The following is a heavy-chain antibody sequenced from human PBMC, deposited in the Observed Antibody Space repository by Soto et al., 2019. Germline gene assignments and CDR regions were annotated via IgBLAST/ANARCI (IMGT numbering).Heavy chain of an antibody. D-gene: IGHD1-26*01. CDR2: IIPIFGTA. CDR1: GGTFSSYA. Sequence: ASVKVSCKASGGTFSSYAISWVRQAPGQGLEWMGGIIPIFGTANYAQKFQGRVTITADESTSTAYMELSSLRSEDTAVYYCARSEWELLDYYYYYGMDVWGRGTTVTVSS. J-gene: IGHJ6*02. V-gene: IGHV1-69*13. CDR3: ARSEWELLDYYYYYGMDV.